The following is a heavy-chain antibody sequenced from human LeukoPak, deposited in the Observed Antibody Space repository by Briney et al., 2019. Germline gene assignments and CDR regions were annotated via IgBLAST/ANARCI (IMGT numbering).Heavy chain of an antibody. J-gene: IGHJ4*02. CDR2: LYYSGVT. CDR1: GGSITNSSYY. CDR3: ARHRGYCSSTSCHPFDY. V-gene: IGHV4-39*01. Sequence: SETLSLTCTVSGGSITNSSYYWGWIRQPPGKGLGWVGSLYYSGVTYSNPSLESRVTISVDTSKNQFSLRLSSVTAADTAAYFCARHRGYCSSTSCHPFDYWGQGTLVTVSS. D-gene: IGHD2-2*01.